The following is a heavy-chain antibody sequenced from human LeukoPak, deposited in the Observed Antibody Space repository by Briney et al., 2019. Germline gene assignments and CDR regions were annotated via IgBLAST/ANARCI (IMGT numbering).Heavy chain of an antibody. CDR2: INPNNGDT. J-gene: IGHJ4*02. Sequence: ASVKVSCKASGYIFTTYFIHWVRQAPGQGLEWMGWINPNNGDTNYVQKFQGRVTMTRDTSISTAYMELTRLRSDDTAVYYCAREGIQLWLDLSYWGQGTLVTVSS. V-gene: IGHV1-2*02. D-gene: IGHD5-18*01. CDR1: GYIFTTYF. CDR3: AREGIQLWLDLSY.